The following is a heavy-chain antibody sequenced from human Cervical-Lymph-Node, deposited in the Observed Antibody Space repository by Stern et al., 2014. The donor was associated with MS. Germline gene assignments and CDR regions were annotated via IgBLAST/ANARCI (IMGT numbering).Heavy chain of an antibody. CDR1: GYTFTSSG. V-gene: IGHV1-18*01. CDR3: ARGLLGSENAFDI. CDR2: SSAYNCNT. D-gene: IGHD2-15*01. J-gene: IGHJ3*02. Sequence: VQLVESGAEVKKPGASVKVSCKASGYTFTSSGISWVRQAPGQGLECLGWSSAYNCNTNYAQKLQGRVTMTTDTSTSTAYMELRSLRSDDTAVYYCARGLLGSENAFDIWGQGTMVTVSS.